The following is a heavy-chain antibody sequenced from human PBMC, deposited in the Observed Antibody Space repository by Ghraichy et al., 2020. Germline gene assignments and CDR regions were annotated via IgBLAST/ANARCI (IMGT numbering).Heavy chain of an antibody. D-gene: IGHD3-22*01. CDR1: GFTFISFW. V-gene: IGHV3-7*03. CDR2: IKQDGSQK. CDR3: ARDKYYETTAHQSHFDY. Sequence: GGSLRLSCAASGFTFISFWMTWVRQAPGKGLEWVANIKQDGSQKYYVDSVKGRFTISRDNAKNSLYLQMSSLRAEDTAVYYCARDKYYETTAHQSHFDYWGQGTLVTVSS. J-gene: IGHJ4*02.